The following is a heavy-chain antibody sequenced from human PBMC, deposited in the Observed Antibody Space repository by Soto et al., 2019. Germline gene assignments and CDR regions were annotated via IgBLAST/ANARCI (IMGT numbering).Heavy chain of an antibody. J-gene: IGHJ5*02. CDR2: INPKSDDT. CDR3: ARKHSLDYIRWGLDP. Sequence: GASVKVSCKASGYPFSDNQIHWLRRAPGQGLEWMGRINPKSDDTNYAQKFQGRVTMTRDTSIDTAYLELTGLTSDDTATHYCARKHSLDYIRWGLDPWGQGTLVTVS. V-gene: IGHV1-2*02. D-gene: IGHD4-4*01. CDR1: GYPFSDNQ.